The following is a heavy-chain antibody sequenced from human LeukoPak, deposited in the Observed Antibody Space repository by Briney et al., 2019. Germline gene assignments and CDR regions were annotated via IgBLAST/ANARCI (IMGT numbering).Heavy chain of an antibody. D-gene: IGHD3-9*01. V-gene: IGHV1-8*03. CDR2: MNPNSGNI. Sequence: ASVKVSCKASGYTFTSYDINWVRQAPGQGLEWMAWMNPNSGNIGYAQKLLGRVTITRSTSMTTSYMELSSLRSEDTALYYCARGRYYDVLTVYYTDYWGQGTLVTVSS. CDR1: GYTFTSYD. J-gene: IGHJ4*02. CDR3: ARGRYYDVLTVYYTDY.